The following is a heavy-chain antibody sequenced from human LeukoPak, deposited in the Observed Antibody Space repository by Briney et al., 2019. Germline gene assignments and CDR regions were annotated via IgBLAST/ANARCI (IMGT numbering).Heavy chain of an antibody. Sequence: PGGSLRLSCAASGFTFSSYEMNWVRQAPGKGLEWVSYISSSGSTIYYADSVKGRFTISRDNAKNSLYLQMNSLRAEHTAVYYCARESTVGPIQTDALDIWGQGTMVTVSS. CDR3: ARESTVGPIQTDALDI. CDR2: ISSSGSTI. CDR1: GFTFSSYE. D-gene: IGHD1-26*01. J-gene: IGHJ3*02. V-gene: IGHV3-48*03.